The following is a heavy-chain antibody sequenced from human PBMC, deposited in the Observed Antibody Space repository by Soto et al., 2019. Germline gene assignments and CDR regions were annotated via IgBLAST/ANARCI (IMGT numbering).Heavy chain of an antibody. CDR2: TYFRSKWYN. CDR3: ARGVRNWFDP. V-gene: IGHV6-1*01. CDR1: GDSVSAESAA. J-gene: IGHJ5*02. D-gene: IGHD3-10*01. Sequence: PSQTLSLTCAISGDSVSAESAAWNWIRRSPSRGLEWLGRTYFRSKWYNDYAISVKGRVTINPDTSNNQFSLHLNSVTPEDTAVYYCARGVRNWFDPWGQGTLVTVSS.